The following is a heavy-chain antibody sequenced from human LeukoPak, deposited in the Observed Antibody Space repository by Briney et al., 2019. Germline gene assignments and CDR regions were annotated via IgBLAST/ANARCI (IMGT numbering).Heavy chain of an antibody. V-gene: IGHV4-39*01. CDR1: GGSISSSSYY. D-gene: IGHD4-17*01. Sequence: PSETLSLTCTVSGGSISSSSYYSGWIRQPPGKGLEWIGSIYYSGSTYYNPSLKSRVTISVDTSKNQFSLKLSSVTAADTAVYYCARGGRATVTTWGQGTLVTVSS. CDR2: IYYSGST. J-gene: IGHJ5*02. CDR3: ARGGRATVTT.